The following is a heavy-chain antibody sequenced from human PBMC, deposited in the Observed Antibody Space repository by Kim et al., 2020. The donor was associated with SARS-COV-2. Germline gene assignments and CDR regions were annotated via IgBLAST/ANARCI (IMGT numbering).Heavy chain of an antibody. Sequence: SETLSLTCTVSGDSISKTSHYWAWIRQSPEKGLEWIGSMYYLGGTYYNPSLESRVTLSLVTPKKQFSLKLDSVTAADTAVYYCVMTLTDHYDPTDHYHSFLDCWGHGTLVAVSS. CDR2: MYYLGGT. CDR1: GDSISKTSHY. D-gene: IGHD3-22*01. CDR3: VMTLTDHYDPTDHYHSFLDC. V-gene: IGHV4-39*01. J-gene: IGHJ4*01.